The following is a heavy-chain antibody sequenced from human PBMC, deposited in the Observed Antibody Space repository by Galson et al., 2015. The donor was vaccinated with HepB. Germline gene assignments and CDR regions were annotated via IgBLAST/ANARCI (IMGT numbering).Heavy chain of an antibody. J-gene: IGHJ4*02. V-gene: IGHV4-39*07. D-gene: IGHD3-16*01. CDR3: AREDLGGNFDF. CDR1: GGSISSTSHY. Sequence: ETLSLTCTVSGGSISSTSHYWGWIRQPPGEGLEWIGSIYYSGSTYYSPSLKSRVTISIDTSKNQFSLKMNSVTAADTAVYYCAREDLGGNFDFWGQGTLVTVSS. CDR2: IYYSGST.